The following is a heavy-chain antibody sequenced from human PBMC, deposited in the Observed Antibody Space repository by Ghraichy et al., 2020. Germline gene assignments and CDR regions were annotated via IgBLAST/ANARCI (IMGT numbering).Heavy chain of an antibody. J-gene: IGHJ6*02. CDR2: IVVGSGNT. Sequence: SVKVSCKASGFTFTSSAVQWVRQARGQRLEWIGWIVVGSGNTNYAQKFQERVTITRDMSTSTAYMELSSLRSEDTAVYYCAADGPLRYFDWLFNYYYYGMDVWGQGTTVTVSS. CDR3: AADGPLRYFDWLFNYYYYGMDV. V-gene: IGHV1-58*01. CDR1: GFTFTSSA. D-gene: IGHD3-9*01.